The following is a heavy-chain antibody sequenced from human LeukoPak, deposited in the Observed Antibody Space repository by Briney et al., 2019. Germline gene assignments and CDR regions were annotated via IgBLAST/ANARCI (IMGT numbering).Heavy chain of an antibody. CDR2: INAGNGNT. J-gene: IGHJ5*02. CDR1: GYTFTDYF. V-gene: IGHV1-3*01. Sequence: VASVKVSCKTSGYTFTDYFVHWVRQAPGQRPEWMGWINAGNGNTKYSQKFQGRVTITRDTSASTAYMELSSLRSEDTAVYYCARELPGYNFDPGFDPWGQGTLVTVSS. CDR3: ARELPGYNFDPGFDP. D-gene: IGHD5-24*01.